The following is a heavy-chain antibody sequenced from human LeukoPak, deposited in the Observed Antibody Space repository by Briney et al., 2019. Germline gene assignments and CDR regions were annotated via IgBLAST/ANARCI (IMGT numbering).Heavy chain of an antibody. Sequence: GGSLRLSCAASGFTFSSYGMHWVRQAPGKGLEWVAFIRYDGSNKYYADSVKGRFTISRDNSKNTLYLQMNSLKAEDTAVYYCAKKGTDYYDSSGYYYFDYWGQGTLVTVSS. CDR1: GFTFSSYG. V-gene: IGHV3-30*02. CDR3: AKKGTDYYDSSGYYYFDY. J-gene: IGHJ4*02. D-gene: IGHD3-22*01. CDR2: IRYDGSNK.